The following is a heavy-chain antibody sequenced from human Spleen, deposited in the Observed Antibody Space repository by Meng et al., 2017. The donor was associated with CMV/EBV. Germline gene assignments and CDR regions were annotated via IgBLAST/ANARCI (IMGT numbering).Heavy chain of an antibody. Sequence: SETLSLTCTVSGGSINSYYRSWIRQPPGKGLEWIGYIYYSGTTNYNPSLRSRVTISVDTSKNQVSLRLSSVTAADTAFYYCVRDLSVVAGAIGAYDIWGQGTLVTVSS. CDR2: IYYSGTT. CDR3: VRDLSVVAGAIGAYDI. J-gene: IGHJ3*02. CDR1: GGSINSYY. V-gene: IGHV4-59*01. D-gene: IGHD2-2*01.